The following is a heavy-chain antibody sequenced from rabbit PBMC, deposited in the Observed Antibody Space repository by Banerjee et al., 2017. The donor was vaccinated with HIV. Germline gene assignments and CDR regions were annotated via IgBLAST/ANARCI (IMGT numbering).Heavy chain of an antibody. CDR3: ARKASYDGYGYAVNL. Sequence: QSLEESGGDLVKPGASLTLTCTASGFSFSGSYYMCWVRQAPGKGLEWVACINVGSSGNTYYASWAKGRFTISKTSSTTVTLQMTSLTAADTATYFCARKASYDGYGYAVNLWGQGTLVTVS. V-gene: IGHV1S40*01. CDR1: GFSFSGSYY. D-gene: IGHD6-1*01. CDR2: INVGSSGNT. J-gene: IGHJ4*01.